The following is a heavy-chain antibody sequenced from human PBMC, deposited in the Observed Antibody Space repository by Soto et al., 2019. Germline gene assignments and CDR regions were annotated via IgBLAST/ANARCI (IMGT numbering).Heavy chain of an antibody. J-gene: IGHJ2*01. CDR1: GGTFSSDG. CDR2: ITPIFRAT. V-gene: IGHV1-69*13. Sequence: SVKVSCKASGGTFSSDGISWVRQAPGQGLEWMGGITPIFRATKYAQKFQGRVTITADESTSTAYMELSSLRSEDTAVYYCARGRDTYYYDSSGYSGWYFDLWGRGTLLTVSS. CDR3: ARGRDTYYYDSSGYSGWYFDL. D-gene: IGHD3-22*01.